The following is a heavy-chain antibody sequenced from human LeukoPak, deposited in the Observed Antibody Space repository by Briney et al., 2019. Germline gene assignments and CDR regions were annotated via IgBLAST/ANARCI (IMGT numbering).Heavy chain of an antibody. J-gene: IGHJ4*02. Sequence: ASAKVSCKASGNTFTGYYMHWVRQAPGQGLEWMGWINPNSGVTNYAQKFQDRVTMTRDTSISTAYMELSRLRSDDTGVYYCATSTGTTCSDYWGQGTLVTVSS. CDR2: INPNSGVT. D-gene: IGHD1-1*01. CDR3: ATSTGTTCSDY. CDR1: GNTFTGYY. V-gene: IGHV1-2*02.